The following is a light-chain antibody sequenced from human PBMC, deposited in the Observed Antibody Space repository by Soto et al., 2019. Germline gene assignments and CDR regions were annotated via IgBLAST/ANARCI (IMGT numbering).Light chain of an antibody. J-gene: IGKJ1*01. CDR2: MGF. V-gene: IGKV2-28*01. CDR1: QSLLHKNGNNY. Sequence: DIVMTQSPLSLPVTPGEAASISCRSSQSLLHKNGNNYFNWYLQKPGQSPQLLIYMGFKRASGVPDRFSGSGSGKYFTMKISRVEAEDAGVYYCMHALPPPRTFGRGTKVEIK. CDR3: MHALPPPRT.